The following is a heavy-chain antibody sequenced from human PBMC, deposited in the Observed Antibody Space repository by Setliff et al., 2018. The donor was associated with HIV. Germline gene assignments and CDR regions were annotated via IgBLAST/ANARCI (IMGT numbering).Heavy chain of an antibody. Sequence: TLSLTCIVSGGSISPTNYCWGWIRQTPGQGPEWIGTVCYSGGTYYNPSLMGRVTISIDTSKNQFSLRLNSVTAADTAVYFCARGGAVSADFDSWGQGTLVTVSS. D-gene: IGHD3-16*01. CDR1: GGSISPTNYC. V-gene: IGHV4-39*07. CDR2: VCYSGGT. J-gene: IGHJ4*02. CDR3: ARGGAVSADFDS.